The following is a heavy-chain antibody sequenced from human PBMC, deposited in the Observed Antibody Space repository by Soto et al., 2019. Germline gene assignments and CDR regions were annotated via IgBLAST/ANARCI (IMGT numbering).Heavy chain of an antibody. CDR1: GFTFSSYS. D-gene: IGHD3-10*01. J-gene: IGHJ4*02. CDR2: ISSSGSST. CDR3: ARSPPWRVRAIDQYYFDY. V-gene: IGHV3-21*01. Sequence: EVQLVESGGGLVKPGGSLRLSCAASGFTFSSYSMNWVRQAPGKGLEWVSSISSSGSSTYYADSVKGRFTISRDNAKNSLCLQVNGMRADDTAVYFWARSPPWRVRAIDQYYFDYWGQGTLVTVSS.